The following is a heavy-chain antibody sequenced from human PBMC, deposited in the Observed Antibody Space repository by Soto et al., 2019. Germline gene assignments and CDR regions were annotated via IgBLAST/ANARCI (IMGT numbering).Heavy chain of an antibody. CDR3: ARHGRIVLVPAAIWWFDP. Sequence: QRQLQESGPGLVKPSETLSLTCTVSGGSISSSSYYWGWIRQPPGKGLEWIGSIYYSGSTYYNPSLKSRVTISVDTSKNQFSLKLSSVTAADTAVYYCARHGRIVLVPAAIWWFDPWGQGTLVTVSS. J-gene: IGHJ5*02. CDR2: IYYSGST. D-gene: IGHD2-2*02. V-gene: IGHV4-39*01. CDR1: GGSISSSSYY.